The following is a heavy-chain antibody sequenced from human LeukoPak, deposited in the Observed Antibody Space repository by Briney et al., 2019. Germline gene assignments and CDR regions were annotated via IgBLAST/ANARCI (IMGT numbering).Heavy chain of an antibody. CDR3: ARHSGSYYIEYYFDY. D-gene: IGHD1-26*01. CDR1: GYSFSTYW. J-gene: IGHJ4*02. Sequence: GESLKISCEGSGYSFSTYWIAWVRQMPGKGLEWMGIIYPEDSVARYSPSFQGQVTISADKSISTAYLQWSSLKASDTAMYYCARHSGSYYIEYYFDYWGQGTLVTVSS. CDR2: IYPEDSVA. V-gene: IGHV5-51*01.